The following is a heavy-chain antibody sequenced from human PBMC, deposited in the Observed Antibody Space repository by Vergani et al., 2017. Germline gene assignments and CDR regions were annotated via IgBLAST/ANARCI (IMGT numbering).Heavy chain of an antibody. CDR1: GGSISSYY. Sequence: QVQLQESGPGLVKPSETLSLTCTVSGGSISSYYWSWIRQHPGKGLEWIGDIYYSGSTNYNPPLKRRVTISVDTSKNQFSLKLNSVPAADTAVYYCAGSRTGTTFWFDPWGQGTLVTVSS. V-gene: IGHV4-59*01. D-gene: IGHD1-7*01. CDR3: AGSRTGTTFWFDP. J-gene: IGHJ5*02. CDR2: IYYSGST.